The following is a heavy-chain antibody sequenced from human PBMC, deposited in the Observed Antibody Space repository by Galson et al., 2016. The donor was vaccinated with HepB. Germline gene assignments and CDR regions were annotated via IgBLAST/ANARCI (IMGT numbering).Heavy chain of an antibody. CDR1: GFNVRSKY. V-gene: IGHV3-53*05. CDR3: ARGDLGSYYYYPMDV. J-gene: IGHJ6*04. Sequence: SLRLSCAASGFNVRSKYMSWVRQAPGKGLEWVSILHSDGTTVYADSVKGRLTISRDNSKNTLYLQMRSLRPQDTEMFYCARGDLGSYYYYPMDVWGRGTTVIVSS. CDR2: LHSDGTT. D-gene: IGHD3-10*01.